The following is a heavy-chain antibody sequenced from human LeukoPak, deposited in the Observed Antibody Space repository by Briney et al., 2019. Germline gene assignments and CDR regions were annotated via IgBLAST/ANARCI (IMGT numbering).Heavy chain of an antibody. D-gene: IGHD3-3*01. V-gene: IGHV3-30*18. CDR1: GFTFSSYG. J-gene: IGHJ4*02. Sequence: GGSLRLSCAASGFTFSSYGMHWVRQAPGKGLEWVAVISYDGSNKYYADSVKGRFTISRDNSKNTLYLQTNSLRAEDTAVYYCAKDLITTTRQVWGQGTLVTVSS. CDR2: ISYDGSNK. CDR3: AKDLITTTRQV.